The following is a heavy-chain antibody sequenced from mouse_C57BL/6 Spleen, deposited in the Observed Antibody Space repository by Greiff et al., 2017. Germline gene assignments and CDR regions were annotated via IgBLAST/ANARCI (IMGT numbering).Heavy chain of an antibody. Sequence: EVKLMESGGGLVQPGGSLSLSCAASGFTFTDYYMSWVRQPPGKALEWLGFIRNKANGYTTEYSASVKGRFTISRDNSQSILCLQMNALRSEDSATYYCARYIGDYWGQGTSVTVSS. CDR2: IRNKANGYTT. CDR3: ARYIGDY. J-gene: IGHJ4*01. V-gene: IGHV7-3*01. CDR1: GFTFTDYY.